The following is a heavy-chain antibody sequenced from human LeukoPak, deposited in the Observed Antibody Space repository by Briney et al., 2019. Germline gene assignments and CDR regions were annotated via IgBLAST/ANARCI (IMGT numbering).Heavy chain of an antibody. CDR3: ARERGPGYYYDSSGYLPGYFDY. CDR1: GFTVSSNY. D-gene: IGHD3-22*01. Sequence: GGSLRLSCAASGFTVSSNYMSWVRQAPGKGLEWVSVIYSGGSTYYADSVKGRFTISRDNSKNTLYLQMNSLRAEDTAVYYCARERGPGYYYDSSGYLPGYFDYWGQGTLVTVSS. J-gene: IGHJ4*02. CDR2: IYSGGST. V-gene: IGHV3-66*01.